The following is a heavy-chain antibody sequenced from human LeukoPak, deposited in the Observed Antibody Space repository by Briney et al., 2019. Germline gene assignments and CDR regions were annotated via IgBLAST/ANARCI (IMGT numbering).Heavy chain of an antibody. CDR3: ARDYYDSSGYYYFDY. Sequence: GGSLRLSCAASGFTVSSNYMSWVRQAPGKGLEWVSIIYSGGSTFYADSVKGRFTISRDNAKNSLYLQMNSLRAEDTAVYYCARDYYDSSGYYYFDYWGQGTLVTVSS. CDR1: GFTVSSNY. J-gene: IGHJ4*02. V-gene: IGHV3-53*01. CDR2: IYSGGST. D-gene: IGHD3-22*01.